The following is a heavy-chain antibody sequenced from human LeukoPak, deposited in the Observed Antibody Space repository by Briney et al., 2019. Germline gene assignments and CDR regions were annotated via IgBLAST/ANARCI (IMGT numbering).Heavy chain of an antibody. V-gene: IGHV3-23*01. CDR3: ATNSGSYSRDY. D-gene: IGHD1-26*01. Sequence: GGSLRLSCAASGFTFSSYAMSWVRQAPGKGLEWVSAISGSGGSTYYADSVKGRFTISGDNSKNTLYLQMNSLRAEDTAVYYCATNSGSYSRDYWGQGTLVTVSS. CDR2: ISGSGGST. CDR1: GFTFSSYA. J-gene: IGHJ4*02.